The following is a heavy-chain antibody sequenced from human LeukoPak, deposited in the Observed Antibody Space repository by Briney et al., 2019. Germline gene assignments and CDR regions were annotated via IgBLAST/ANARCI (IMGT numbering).Heavy chain of an antibody. D-gene: IGHD6-6*01. Sequence: SETLSLTCAVSGGSISNENWWGWVRRPPGKGLEWIGEIYHSGSTNYIPSLKSRVTISVDKSKNQFSLKLTSVTAADTAVYYCARGGAARLHFQNWGQGTLVTVSS. CDR1: GGSISNENW. CDR2: IYHSGST. V-gene: IGHV4-4*02. CDR3: ARGGAARLHFQN. J-gene: IGHJ1*01.